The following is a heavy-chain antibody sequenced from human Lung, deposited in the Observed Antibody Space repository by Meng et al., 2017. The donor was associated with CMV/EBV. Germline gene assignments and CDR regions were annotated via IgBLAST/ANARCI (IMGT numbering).Heavy chain of an antibody. CDR1: GDIVSSNSAA. D-gene: IGHD4-23*01. CDR2: TYYRSKWYH. Sequence: VQLQQSGPGLLKPSQTPSLTCAISGDIVSSNSAAWHWISQSPSRGLECLGRTYYRSKWYHEYAVSVKSRITISPDTPKNQFSLQLNSMTPEDTAVYYCARGINGGCGDWGQGTLVTVSS. V-gene: IGHV6-1*01. CDR3: ARGINGGCGD. J-gene: IGHJ4*02.